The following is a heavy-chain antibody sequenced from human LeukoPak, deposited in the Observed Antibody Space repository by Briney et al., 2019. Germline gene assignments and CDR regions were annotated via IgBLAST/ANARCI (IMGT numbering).Heavy chain of an antibody. CDR2: IYSGGST. CDR1: GFTVSNNY. Sequence: GGSLRLSCAASGFTVSNNYMSWVRQAPGKGLEWVSVIYSGGSTYYADSVKGRFTISRDNAKNTLYLQMNSLRAEDTAVYYCAREADSYGSDAFDIWGQGTMVTVSS. J-gene: IGHJ3*02. V-gene: IGHV3-66*01. CDR3: AREADSYGSDAFDI. D-gene: IGHD5-18*01.